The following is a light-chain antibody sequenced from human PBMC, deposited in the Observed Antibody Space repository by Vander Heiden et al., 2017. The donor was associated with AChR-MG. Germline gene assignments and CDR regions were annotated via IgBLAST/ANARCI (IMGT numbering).Light chain of an antibody. V-gene: IGLV2-8*01. CDR2: EVT. CDR1: STDVGSYDY. J-gene: IGLJ3*02. CDR3: SSFAGSNTWV. Sequence: QSALPQLPSASGSPGHSVPISCTGTSTDVGSYDYVSWYQHHPGKGPKLMIYEVTKRPSGVPDRFSGSKSGNTASLTGSGLQAEDEADYYCSSFAGSNTWVFGGGTKVTVL.